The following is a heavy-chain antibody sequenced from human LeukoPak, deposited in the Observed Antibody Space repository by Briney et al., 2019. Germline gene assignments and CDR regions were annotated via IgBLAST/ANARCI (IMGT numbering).Heavy chain of an antibody. CDR1: GFTFSSYT. CDR3: ARQLRSVTNWFDP. CDR2: IKQDGSAK. D-gene: IGHD1-1*01. J-gene: IGHJ5*02. Sequence: GGSLRLSCAASGFTFSSYTMSWVRQAPGKGLEWVANIKQDGSAKYYVDSVKGRFTISRDNAKNSLYLQMNSLRAEDTAVYYCARQLRSVTNWFDPWGQGTLVTVSS. V-gene: IGHV3-7*02.